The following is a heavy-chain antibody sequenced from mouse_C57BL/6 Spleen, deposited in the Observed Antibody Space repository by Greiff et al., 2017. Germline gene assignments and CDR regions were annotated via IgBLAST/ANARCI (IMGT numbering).Heavy chain of an antibody. CDR3: ARNWNFYY. Sequence: VQLKESGPGLVKPSQSLSLTCSVTGYSITSGYYWNWIRQFPGNKLEWMGYISYDGSNNYNPSLKNRISITRDTSKNQFFLKLNSVTTEDTATYYCARNWNFYYWGQGTTLTVSS. V-gene: IGHV3-6*01. CDR1: GYSITSGYY. CDR2: ISYDGSN. J-gene: IGHJ2*01. D-gene: IGHD4-1*01.